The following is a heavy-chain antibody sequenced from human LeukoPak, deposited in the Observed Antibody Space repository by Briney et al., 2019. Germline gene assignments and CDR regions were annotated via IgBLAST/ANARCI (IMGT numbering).Heavy chain of an antibody. Sequence: SETLSLTCAVYGGSFSGHYWSWIRQPPGKGLEWIGEINHSGSTNYNPSLKSRVTISVDTSKNQFSLKLSSVTAADTAVYYCARLCGYAAAAGMDVWGQGTTVTVSS. D-gene: IGHD6-13*01. CDR1: GGSFSGHY. CDR3: ARLCGYAAAAGMDV. CDR2: INHSGST. V-gene: IGHV4-34*01. J-gene: IGHJ6*02.